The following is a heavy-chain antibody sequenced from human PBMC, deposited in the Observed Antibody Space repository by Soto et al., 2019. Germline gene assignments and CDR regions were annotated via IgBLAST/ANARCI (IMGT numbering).Heavy chain of an antibody. CDR2: IYYTGSS. J-gene: IGHJ4*02. CDR3: ARGIVGATTPFDY. V-gene: IGHV4-59*01. CDR1: GGSISNFY. D-gene: IGHD1-26*01. Sequence: SETLSLTCTVSGGSISNFYWNWVRQPPGKGLEWIGYIYYTGSSNSSPSLKSRVTMSVDLSRNQLFLRLNSVTAADTAVYYCARGIVGATTPFDYWSQGTQVTVSS.